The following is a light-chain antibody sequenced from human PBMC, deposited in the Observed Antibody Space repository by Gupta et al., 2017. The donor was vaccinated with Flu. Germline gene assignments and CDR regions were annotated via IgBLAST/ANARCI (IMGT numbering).Light chain of an antibody. CDR3: QQRRNVPLT. J-gene: IGKJ4*01. V-gene: IGKV3-11*01. CDR2: DAS. Sequence: PATLPSSPGERVTLSCRASQSALTYVAWYQKKPGKAPRLLIYDASNRATGIPARFSGSGSETHFTLTISSLEPEDFAVDDCQQRRNVPLTCGGGTKVEIK. CDR1: QSALTY.